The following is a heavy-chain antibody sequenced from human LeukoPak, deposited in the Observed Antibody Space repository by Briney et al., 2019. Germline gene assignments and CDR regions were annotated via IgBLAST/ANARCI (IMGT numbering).Heavy chain of an antibody. CDR2: VKQDGSEK. Sequence: PGGSLRLSCAASGFTFSTYWMNWVRQAPGKGLEWVANVKQDGSEKFYVDSVKGRFSISRDNAKRSLYLEMNNVRAEDTAVYYCTRSATSVVIPSGGIDFWGQGTLVAVSS. J-gene: IGHJ4*02. D-gene: IGHD3-22*01. CDR3: TRSATSVVIPSGGIDF. V-gene: IGHV3-7*01. CDR1: GFTFSTYW.